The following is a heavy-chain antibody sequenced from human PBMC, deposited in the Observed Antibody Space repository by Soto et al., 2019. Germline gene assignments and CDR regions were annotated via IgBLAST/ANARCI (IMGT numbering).Heavy chain of an antibody. J-gene: IGHJ4*02. CDR3: ARGVRTYGGNLNPFDY. D-gene: IGHD4-17*01. CDR2: IIPIFGPA. CDR1: GGTFSSYA. Sequence: QVQLVQSGAEVKKPGSSVKVSCKASGGTFSSYAISWVRQAPGQGLEWMGGIIPIFGPANYAQKFQGRVTITADESTSTAYMELSSLRSEDTAVYYSARGVRTYGGNLNPFDYWGQGTLVTVAS. V-gene: IGHV1-69*01.